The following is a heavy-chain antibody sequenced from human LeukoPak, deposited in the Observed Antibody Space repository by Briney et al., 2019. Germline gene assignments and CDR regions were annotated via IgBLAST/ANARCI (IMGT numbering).Heavy chain of an antibody. D-gene: IGHD1-26*01. J-gene: IGHJ3*02. V-gene: IGHV4-4*07. CDR1: GGSISSYY. Sequence: PSETLSLTCTVSGGSISSYYWSWIRQPAGKGLESIGHISTSGSTNYNPSLKSRVTMSVDTPKNQFSLKLSSVTAADTAVYYCARPSWVKNAFDIWGQGTMVTVSS. CDR2: ISTSGST. CDR3: ARPSWVKNAFDI.